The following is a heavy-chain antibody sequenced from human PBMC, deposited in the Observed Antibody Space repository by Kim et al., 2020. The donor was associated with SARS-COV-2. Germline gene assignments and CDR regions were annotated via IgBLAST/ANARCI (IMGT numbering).Heavy chain of an antibody. CDR3: ARVHRAVLMNIVRGRIVDVAHYAMDF. CDR2: ISGNNDET. D-gene: IGHD2-15*01. J-gene: IGHJ6*02. CDR1: GYSFTTYG. Sequence: ASVKVSCKASGYSFTTYGISWVRQAPRQGLEWMGWISGNNDETRYAQKFQGRVTMTTDTSTSTAYMEVRSLRLDDTAVYFCARVHRAVLMNIVRGRIVDVAHYAMDFWGQGTAVTVSS. V-gene: IGHV1-18*01.